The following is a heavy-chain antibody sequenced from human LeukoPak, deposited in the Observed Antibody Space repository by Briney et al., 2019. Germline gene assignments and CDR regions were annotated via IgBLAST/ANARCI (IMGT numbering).Heavy chain of an antibody. CDR3: ARGVAWARITMVRGVHFTD. CDR1: GFTFGDYA. V-gene: IGHV4-34*01. Sequence: KPGRSLRLSCTASGFTFGDYAMSWVRQAPGKGLEWIGEINHSGSTNYNPSLKSRVTISVDTSKNQFSLKLSSVTAADTAVYYCARGVAWARITMVRGVHFTDWGQGTLVTASS. CDR2: INHSGST. D-gene: IGHD3-10*01. J-gene: IGHJ4*02.